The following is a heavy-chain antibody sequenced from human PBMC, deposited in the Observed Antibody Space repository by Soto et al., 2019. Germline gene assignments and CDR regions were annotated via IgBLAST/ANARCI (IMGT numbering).Heavy chain of an antibody. J-gene: IGHJ6*02. CDR2: IVVGSGNT. CDR3: AADPNYYDSSGYPSYYYGMDV. CDR1: GFTFTSSA. D-gene: IGHD3-22*01. Sequence: QMQLVQSGPEVKKPGTSVKVSCKASGFTFTSSAVQWVRQARGQRLEWIGWIVVGSGNTNYAQKFQERVTITRDMSTSTAHMERSSLRSEDTAVYYCAADPNYYDSSGYPSYYYGMDVWGQGTTVTVSS. V-gene: IGHV1-58*01.